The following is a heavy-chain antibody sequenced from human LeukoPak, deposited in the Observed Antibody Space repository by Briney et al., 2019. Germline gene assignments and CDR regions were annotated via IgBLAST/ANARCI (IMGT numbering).Heavy chain of an antibody. Sequence: GGSLRLSCAASGFTFDDYAMHWDRQAPGKGLQWVSGISWNSRSIGYTDSVKGRFTISRDNANNSLYLEMNSLRTEDTALYYCAKDAHRSSIYYYYMDVWGKGTTVTVSS. D-gene: IGHD6-6*01. CDR1: GFTFDDYA. V-gene: IGHV3-9*01. CDR3: AKDAHRSSIYYYYMDV. J-gene: IGHJ6*03. CDR2: ISWNSRSI.